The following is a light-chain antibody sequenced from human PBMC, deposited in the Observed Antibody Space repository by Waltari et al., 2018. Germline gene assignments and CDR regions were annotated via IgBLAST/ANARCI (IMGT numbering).Light chain of an antibody. V-gene: IGLV2-14*01. J-gene: IGLJ3*02. CDR1: RGDIGIYNF. Sequence: QSALTQPASVSGPPGRPIPTSCTGPRGDIGIYNFVPWNQQHPGKAPKLLIYEVSNRPSGVSNRFSGSKSGNTASLTISGVQTEDEADYYCSSSSTLNWVFGGGTKLTVL. CDR2: EVS. CDR3: SSSSTLNWV.